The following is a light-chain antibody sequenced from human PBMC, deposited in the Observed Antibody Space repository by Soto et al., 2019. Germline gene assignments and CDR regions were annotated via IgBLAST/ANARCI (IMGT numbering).Light chain of an antibody. CDR2: GTS. CDR1: QSIASSY. V-gene: IGKV3-20*01. CDR3: QHYGTSPFT. Sequence: ELVLTQSPGTLSLSPGERATLSCMASQSIASSYFGWYQQKPGQAPRLLIYGTSSRATGIPDRFSGSGSGTDFTLTITSLEPEDVAVYYCQHYGTSPFTFGPGTKVEIK. J-gene: IGKJ3*01.